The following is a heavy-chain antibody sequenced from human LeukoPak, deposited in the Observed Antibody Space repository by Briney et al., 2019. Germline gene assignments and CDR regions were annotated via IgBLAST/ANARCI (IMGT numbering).Heavy chain of an antibody. CDR2: IYYSGST. V-gene: IGHV4-39*01. Sequence: SETLSLTCTVSGGSISSSSYYWGWIRQPPGKGLEWIGSIYYSGSTYYNPSLKSRVTISVDTSKNQFSLKLSSVTAADTAVYYCARVRLEMATIDYYYYGMDVWGQGTTVTVSS. D-gene: IGHD5-24*01. CDR3: ARVRLEMATIDYYYYGMDV. CDR1: GGSISSSSYY. J-gene: IGHJ6*02.